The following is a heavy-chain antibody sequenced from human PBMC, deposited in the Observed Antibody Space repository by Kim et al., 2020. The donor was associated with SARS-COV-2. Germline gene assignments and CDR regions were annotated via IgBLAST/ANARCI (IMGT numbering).Heavy chain of an antibody. CDR3: ARVYYYDSSGGNAFDI. Sequence: GGSLRLSCAASGFTFSSYSMNWVRQAPGKGLEWVSSISSSSSYIYYADSVKGRFTISRDNAKNSLYLQMNSLRAEDTAVYYCARVYYYDSSGGNAFDIWGQGTMVTVSS. V-gene: IGHV3-21*01. J-gene: IGHJ3*02. D-gene: IGHD3-22*01. CDR2: ISSSSSYI. CDR1: GFTFSSYS.